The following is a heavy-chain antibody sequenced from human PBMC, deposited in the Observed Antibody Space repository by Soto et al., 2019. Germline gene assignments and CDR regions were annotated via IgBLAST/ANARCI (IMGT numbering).Heavy chain of an antibody. V-gene: IGHV3-21*01. D-gene: IGHD3-10*01. Sequence: GGSLRLSCAASGFTFSSYSMNWVRQAPGKGLEWVSSISSSSSYIYYADSVKGRFTISRDNAKNSLYLQMNSLRAEDTAVYYCARDSLNYSGSGSYYTPIYYFDYWGQGTLVTVSS. CDR3: ARDSLNYSGSGSYYTPIYYFDY. CDR2: ISSSSSYI. J-gene: IGHJ4*02. CDR1: GFTFSSYS.